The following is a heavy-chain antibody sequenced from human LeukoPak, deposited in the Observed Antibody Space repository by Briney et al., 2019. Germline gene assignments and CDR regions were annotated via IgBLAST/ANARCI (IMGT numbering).Heavy chain of an antibody. CDR1: GDSITSDNYF. Sequence: SETLSLTCTVSGDSITSDNYFWSWIRQHPGEGLGWIGYINNRGNTYYNPSLRSRVTVSIDTSKKQFSLKLSSVTAADTAVYYCARLYSGSYFFDYWGQGTLVTVSS. V-gene: IGHV4-31*03. CDR3: ARLYSGSYFFDY. CDR2: INNRGNT. J-gene: IGHJ4*02. D-gene: IGHD1-26*01.